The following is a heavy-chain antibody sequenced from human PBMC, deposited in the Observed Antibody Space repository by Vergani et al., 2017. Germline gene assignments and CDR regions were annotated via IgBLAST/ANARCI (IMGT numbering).Heavy chain of an antibody. V-gene: IGHV4-31*03. CDR1: GGSISSGGYY. J-gene: IGHJ6*02. Sequence: QVQLQESGPGLVKPSQTLSLTCTVSGGSISSGGYYWSWIRQHPGKGLEWIGYIYYSGSTYYNPSLKSRVTISVDTSKNQFSLKLSSVTAADTAVYYCARDHPGYDFWSGYYWYYGMDVWGQGTTVTVSS. CDR3: ARDHPGYDFWSGYYWYYGMDV. D-gene: IGHD3-3*01. CDR2: IYYSGST.